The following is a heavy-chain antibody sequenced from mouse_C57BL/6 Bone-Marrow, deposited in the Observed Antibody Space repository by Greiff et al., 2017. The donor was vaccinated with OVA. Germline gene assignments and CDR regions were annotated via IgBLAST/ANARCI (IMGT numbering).Heavy chain of an antibody. CDR2: IHPNSGST. CDR1: GYTFTSYW. Sequence: QVQLKQPGAELVKPGASVKLSCKASGYTFTSYWMHWVKQRPGQGLEWIGMIHPNSGSTNYNEKFKSKATLTVDKSSSTAYMQLSSLTSEDSAVYYCAGILYYYGSSYEDYWGQGTTLTVSS. V-gene: IGHV1-64*01. CDR3: AGILYYYGSSYEDY. D-gene: IGHD1-1*01. J-gene: IGHJ2*01.